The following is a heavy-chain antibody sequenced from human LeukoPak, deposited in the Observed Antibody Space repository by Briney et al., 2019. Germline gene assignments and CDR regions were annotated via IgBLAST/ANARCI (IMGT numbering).Heavy chain of an antibody. CDR2: IYNSGST. D-gene: IGHD4-11*01. V-gene: IGHV4-59*01. CDR1: GDSISSYY. Sequence: PSETLSLTCTVSGDSISSYYWSWIRQPPGKGLEWIGFIYNSGSTNYNPALKSRVIISADPSKNQFSLKLSSVTAADTAVYYCAKGRYSTRIDYWGQGTLVIVSS. CDR3: AKGRYSTRIDY. J-gene: IGHJ4*02.